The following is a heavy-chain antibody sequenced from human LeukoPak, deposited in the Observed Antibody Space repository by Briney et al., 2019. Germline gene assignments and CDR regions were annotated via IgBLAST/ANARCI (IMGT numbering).Heavy chain of an antibody. CDR3: ARSTTVTPDLDY. J-gene: IGHJ4*02. Sequence: KPSETLSLTCTVSGCSISRSGYFWGWIRQPPGKGLEWIGSIYYSGNTYYNPSLKSRVTISVDTSKNQFSLKLSSVTAADTAVYYCARSTTVTPDLDYWGQGTLVTVSS. CDR2: IYYSGNT. D-gene: IGHD4-17*01. V-gene: IGHV4-39*01. CDR1: GCSISRSGYF.